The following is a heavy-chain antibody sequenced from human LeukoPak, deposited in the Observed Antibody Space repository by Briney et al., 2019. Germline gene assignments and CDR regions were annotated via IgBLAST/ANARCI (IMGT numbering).Heavy chain of an antibody. CDR1: GGSISSSSYY. CDR3: ARHAYSSGWSLDY. J-gene: IGHJ4*02. CDR2: IYYSGST. D-gene: IGHD6-19*01. V-gene: IGHV4-39*01. Sequence: SETLSLTCTVSGGSISSSSYYWGWIRQPPGKGLGWIGSIYYSGSTYYNPSLKSRVTISVDTSKNQFSLKLSSVTAADTAVYYCARHAYSSGWSLDYWGQGTLVTVSS.